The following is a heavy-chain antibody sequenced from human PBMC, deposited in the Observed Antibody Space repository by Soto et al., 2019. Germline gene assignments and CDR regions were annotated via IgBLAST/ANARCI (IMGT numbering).Heavy chain of an antibody. CDR3: ASHYYDSSGYYLPYGMDV. V-gene: IGHV5-10-1*01. Sequence: HGESLKISCKGSGYSFTSYWISWVRQMPGKGLEWMGRIDPSDSYTNYSPSFQGHVTISADKSISTAYLQWSSLKASDTAMYYCASHYYDSSGYYLPYGMDVWGQGTTVTVSS. D-gene: IGHD3-22*01. J-gene: IGHJ6*02. CDR2: IDPSDSYT. CDR1: GYSFTSYW.